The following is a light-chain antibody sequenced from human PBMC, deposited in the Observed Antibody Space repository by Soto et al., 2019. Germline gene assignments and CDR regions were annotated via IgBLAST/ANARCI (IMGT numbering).Light chain of an antibody. J-gene: IGLJ2*01. CDR1: SSDVGSYNL. Sequence: QSALTQPASVSGSPGQSITISCTGTSSDVGSYNLVSWYQQHPGKAPKLMIYEGSKRPSGVSNRFSVSKSGNTASLTISGLQAEDEADYYCCSYAGSSLVVFGGGTKLTVL. CDR3: CSYAGSSLVV. V-gene: IGLV2-23*01. CDR2: EGS.